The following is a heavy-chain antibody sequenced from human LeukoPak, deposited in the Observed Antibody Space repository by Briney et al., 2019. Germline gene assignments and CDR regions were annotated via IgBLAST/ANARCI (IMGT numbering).Heavy chain of an antibody. V-gene: IGHV1-3*01. D-gene: IGHD6-19*01. Sequence: ASVKVSCKTSGYTFISYAINWVRQAPGQRLEWMGWVSAGNDNTQYSQKFQGRVTITRDTSASTVYMELNSLRFEDTAVYYCARDSSGWYEFDYWGQGTLVTVSS. J-gene: IGHJ4*02. CDR3: ARDSSGWYEFDY. CDR1: GYTFISYA. CDR2: VSAGNDNT.